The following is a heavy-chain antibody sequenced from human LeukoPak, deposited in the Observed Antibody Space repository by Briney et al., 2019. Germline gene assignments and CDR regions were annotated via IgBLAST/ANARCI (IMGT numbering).Heavy chain of an antibody. D-gene: IGHD5-24*01. J-gene: IGHJ4*02. Sequence: PSETLSLTCIVSGGSINSDYWIWIRQPPGKGLEWIGNVFHTGNTNYSPSLRSRVTISVDTSKNQFSLSLRSVTAADTAVYYCARDEDHGMATITGYFDYWGQGTLVTVSS. CDR3: ARDEDHGMATITGYFDY. V-gene: IGHV4-59*01. CDR1: GGSINSDY. CDR2: VFHTGNT.